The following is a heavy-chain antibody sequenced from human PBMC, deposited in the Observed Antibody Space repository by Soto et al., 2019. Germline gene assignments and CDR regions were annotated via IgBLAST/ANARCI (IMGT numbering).Heavy chain of an antibody. CDR2: IYYSGST. V-gene: IGHV4-31*03. D-gene: IGHD4-17*01. CDR3: ASLKFTVSSHYFDS. Sequence: SETLSLTCTVSGGSLSSGDYYWSWIRQHPGKGLEWIGYIYYSGSTYFNPSLKSRVTISVDTSKNQFSLKLGSVTAADTAVYCCASLKFTVSSHYFDSWGQGTLVTVSS. CDR1: GGSLSSGDYY. J-gene: IGHJ4*02.